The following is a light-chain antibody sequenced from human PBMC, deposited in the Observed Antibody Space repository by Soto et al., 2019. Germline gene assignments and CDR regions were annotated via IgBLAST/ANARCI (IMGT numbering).Light chain of an antibody. CDR2: GNS. Sequence: QSVLTQPPSVSGAPGQRVTISCTGSSTNIGGGYDVHWYQQLPGTAPKLLIYGNSNRPSGVPDRFSGSKSGTSASLAITGLQAEDEDDYYCQSYYSRLSCCEVFGGGTKLTVL. CDR1: STNIGGGYD. V-gene: IGLV1-40*01. J-gene: IGLJ2*01. CDR3: QSYYSRLSCCEV.